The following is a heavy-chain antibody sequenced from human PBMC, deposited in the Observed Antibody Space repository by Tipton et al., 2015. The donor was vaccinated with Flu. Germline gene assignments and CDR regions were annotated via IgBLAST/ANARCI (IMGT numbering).Heavy chain of an antibody. CDR3: ARDEGETYSGPFAS. CDR1: GFTFGSYT. D-gene: IGHD6-13*01. Sequence: SLRLSCAASGFTFGSYTMSWVRQAPGKGLEWVSAISGSGGDTYYADSVRGRFTFSRDNSKNTLYVQMNSLRADDTAVYYCARDEGETYSGPFASWGRAPVLTVSS. CDR2: ISGSGGDT. V-gene: IGHV3-23*01. J-gene: IGHJ4*02.